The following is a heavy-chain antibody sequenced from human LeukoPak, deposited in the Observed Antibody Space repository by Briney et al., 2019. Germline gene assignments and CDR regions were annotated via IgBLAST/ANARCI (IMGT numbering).Heavy chain of an antibody. V-gene: IGHV3-33*08. J-gene: IGHJ5*02. CDR3: ARLEYSSSFDP. D-gene: IGHD6-6*01. CDR1: GFTFSSYG. CDR2: IWYGGSNK. Sequence: GGSLRLSCAASGFTFSSYGMHWVRQAPGKGLEWVAVIWYGGSNKYYADSVKGRFTISRDNSKNTLYLQTNSLRAEDTAVYYCARLEYSSSFDPWGQGTLVIVSS.